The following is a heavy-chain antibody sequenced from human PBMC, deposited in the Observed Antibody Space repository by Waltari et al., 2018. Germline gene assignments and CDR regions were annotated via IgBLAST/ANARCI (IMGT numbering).Heavy chain of an antibody. J-gene: IGHJ5*02. Sequence: QVQLVQSGAEVKKPGSSVKVSCKASGGTFSSYAISWVRQAPGQGLEWMGRIIPILGIANYAQKFQGRVTITADKSTSTAYMELSSLRSEDTAVYYCARNHRETTQNWFDPWGQGTLVTVSS. V-gene: IGHV1-69*04. CDR3: ARNHRETTQNWFDP. CDR2: IIPILGIA. CDR1: GGTFSSYA.